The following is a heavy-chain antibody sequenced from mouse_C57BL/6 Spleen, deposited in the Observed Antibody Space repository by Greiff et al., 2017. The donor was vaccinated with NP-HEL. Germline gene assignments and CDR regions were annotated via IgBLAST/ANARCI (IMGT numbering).Heavy chain of an antibody. CDR3: AKDPNFDV. CDR2: IDPSDSYT. J-gene: IGHJ1*03. V-gene: IGHV1-50*01. CDR1: GYTFTSYW. Sequence: QVQLQQSGAELVRPGTSVKVSCKASGYTFTSYWMQWVKQRPGQGLEWIGEIDPSDSYTNYNQKFKGKATLTVDTSSSTAYMQLSSLTSEDSAVYYCAKDPNFDVWGTGTTVTVSS.